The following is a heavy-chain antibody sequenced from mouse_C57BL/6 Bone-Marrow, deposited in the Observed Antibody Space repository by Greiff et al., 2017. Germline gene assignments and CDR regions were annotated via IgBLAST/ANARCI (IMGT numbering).Heavy chain of an antibody. CDR3: ARRPITTVVAWYFDY. CDR2: IDPANGNT. Sequence: EVKLEESVAELVRPGASVKLSCTASGFNIKNTYMHWVKQRPEQGLEWIGRIDPANGNTKYAPKFQGKDTITADTSSNTAYLQLSSLTSEDTAIYYCARRPITTVVAWYFDYWGQGTTLTVSS. D-gene: IGHD1-1*01. V-gene: IGHV14-3*01. CDR1: GFNIKNTY. J-gene: IGHJ2*01.